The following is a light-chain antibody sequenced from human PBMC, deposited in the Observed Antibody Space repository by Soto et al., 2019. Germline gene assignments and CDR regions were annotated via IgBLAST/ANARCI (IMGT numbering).Light chain of an antibody. CDR1: QSVSTN. V-gene: IGKV3-15*01. CDR2: GAS. J-gene: IGKJ1*01. CDR3: KQYNHWWT. Sequence: EIVMTQSPATLSVSPGERATLSCRASQSVSTNLVWYQQKPGQAPRLLIYGASTRSTGVPGRFSGTGSGTEFTLTISSLQSEDSAVYYCKQYNHWWTFGQGTQVEI.